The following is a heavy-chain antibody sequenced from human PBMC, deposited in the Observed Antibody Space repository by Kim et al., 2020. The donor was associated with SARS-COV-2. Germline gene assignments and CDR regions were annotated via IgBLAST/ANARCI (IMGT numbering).Heavy chain of an antibody. Sequence: GGSLRLSCAASGFSFSSFAMHWVRQAPGKGLEWVAVIRWDGGSIGYVDSVKGRFTISRDNAKNSLYLQMNSLRPEDTALYYCAKGLSPGWVGYDLDVWDQGPTVTAS. CDR1: GFSFSSFA. J-gene: IGHJ6*02. V-gene: IGHV3-9*01. D-gene: IGHD3-16*01. CDR2: IRWDGGSI. CDR3: AKGLSPGWVGYDLDV.